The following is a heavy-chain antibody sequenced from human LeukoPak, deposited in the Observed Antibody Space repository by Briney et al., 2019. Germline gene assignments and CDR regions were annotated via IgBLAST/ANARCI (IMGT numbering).Heavy chain of an antibody. J-gene: IGHJ4*02. CDR1: GGSFSGYY. V-gene: IGHV4-34*01. D-gene: IGHD4-17*01. CDR3: ARSAPGGDYASY. CDR2: INHSGST. Sequence: SETLSLTCAVYGGSFSGYYWSWIRQPPGKGLEWIGEINHSGSTNYNPSLKSRVAISVDTSKNQFSLKLSSVTAADTAVYYCARSAPGGDYASYWGQGTLVTVSS.